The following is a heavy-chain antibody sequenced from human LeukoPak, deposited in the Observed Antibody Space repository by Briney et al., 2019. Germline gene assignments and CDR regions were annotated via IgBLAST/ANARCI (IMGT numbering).Heavy chain of an antibody. Sequence: GGSLRLSCAASGFTFSDYWIHWVRQAPGKGLVWVSYISSGGSSIYYADSVKGRFTISRDNAKNSLYLQMNSLRAEDTAVYYCARRQFYYYGMDVWGQGTTVTVSS. V-gene: IGHV3-48*03. CDR2: ISSGGSSI. CDR1: GFTFSDYW. CDR3: ARRQFYYYGMDV. J-gene: IGHJ6*02. D-gene: IGHD5-24*01.